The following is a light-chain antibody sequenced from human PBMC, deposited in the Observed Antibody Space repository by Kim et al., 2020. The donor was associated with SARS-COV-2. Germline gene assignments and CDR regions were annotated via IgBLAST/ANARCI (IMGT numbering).Light chain of an antibody. CDR1: QTIGTY. Sequence: DIQMTQSPSSLFASVGDRVTIGCRTSQTIGTYLNWYQQKSGMAPRFLIYAASTLQPGVPSRFSGGGSGTNFTLTISRLQPDDFATYYCQQSHSVPITFGQGTRLEIK. J-gene: IGKJ5*01. CDR2: AAS. CDR3: QQSHSVPIT. V-gene: IGKV1-39*01.